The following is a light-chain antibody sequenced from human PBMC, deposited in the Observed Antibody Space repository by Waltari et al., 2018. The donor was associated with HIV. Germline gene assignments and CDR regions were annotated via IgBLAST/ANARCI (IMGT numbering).Light chain of an antibody. Sequence: SSALTQPPSVSVAPGKTARITCGGENLERKSVPWYQQKPGQAPLLVIYYDTDRPSGIPERFSGSNSGDTATLTISRVGDGDEADYFCQVWDSTSDHVVFGGGTKLTVL. CDR3: QVWDSTSDHVV. CDR2: YDT. CDR1: NLERKS. J-gene: IGLJ3*02. V-gene: IGLV3-21*04.